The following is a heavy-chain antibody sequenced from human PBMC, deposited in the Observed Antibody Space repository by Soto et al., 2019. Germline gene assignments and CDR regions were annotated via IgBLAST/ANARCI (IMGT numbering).Heavy chain of an antibody. D-gene: IGHD4-17*01. CDR3: ARDPDETTGPGFDY. CDR1: GGTFSSYA. Sequence: ASVKVSCKASGGTFSSYAISWVRQAPGQGLEWMGGIIPIFGTANYAQKFQGRVTITADESTSTAYMELSSLRSEDTAVYYCARDPDETTGPGFDYWGQGTLVTVSS. V-gene: IGHV1-69*13. CDR2: IIPIFGTA. J-gene: IGHJ4*02.